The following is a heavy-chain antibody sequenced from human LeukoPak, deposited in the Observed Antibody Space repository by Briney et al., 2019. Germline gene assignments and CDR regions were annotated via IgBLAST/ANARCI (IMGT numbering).Heavy chain of an antibody. CDR2: IRYDGSNK. Sequence: GGSLRLSCAASGFTFSTYGMHWVRQAPGKGLEWVAFIRYDGSNKYYADSVKGRFTISRDNSKNTLYLQMNSLRAEDTAVYYCAKATPAAITYWGQGTLVTVSS. D-gene: IGHD2-2*02. J-gene: IGHJ4*02. V-gene: IGHV3-30*02. CDR1: GFTFSTYG. CDR3: AKATPAAITY.